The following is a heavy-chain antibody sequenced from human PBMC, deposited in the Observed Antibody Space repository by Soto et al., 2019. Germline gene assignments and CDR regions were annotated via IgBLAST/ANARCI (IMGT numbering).Heavy chain of an antibody. J-gene: IGHJ6*03. Sequence: GGSLRLSCAASGFTFSSYSMNWVRQAPGKGLEWVSSISSSSSYIYYADSVKGRFTISRDNAKNSLYLQMNSLRAEDTAVYYCAGDYGDLRVYYMDVWGKGTTVTVSS. CDR1: GFTFSSYS. CDR2: ISSSSSYI. CDR3: AGDYGDLRVYYMDV. V-gene: IGHV3-21*01. D-gene: IGHD4-17*01.